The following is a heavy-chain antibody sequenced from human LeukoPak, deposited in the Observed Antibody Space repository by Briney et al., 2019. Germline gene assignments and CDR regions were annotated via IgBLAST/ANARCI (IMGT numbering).Heavy chain of an antibody. J-gene: IGHJ3*02. CDR3: ARYSSGYYAFDI. Sequence: SETLSLTCTVSGGSISSYYWSWIRQPPGKGLEWTGYIYYSGSTNYNPSLKSRVTISVDTSKNQFSLKLSSVTAADAAVYYCARYSSGYYAFDIWGQGTMVTVSS. CDR1: GGSISSYY. CDR2: IYYSGST. V-gene: IGHV4-59*01. D-gene: IGHD3-22*01.